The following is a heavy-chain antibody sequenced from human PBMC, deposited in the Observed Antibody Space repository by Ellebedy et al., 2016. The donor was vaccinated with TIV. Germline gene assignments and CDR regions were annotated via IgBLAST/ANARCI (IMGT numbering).Heavy chain of an antibody. CDR1: GYTFTSYY. CDR3: ARDLGSRQLTYYYGMDV. J-gene: IGHJ6*02. CDR2: INPSGGST. D-gene: IGHD6-6*01. Sequence: ASVKVSCKASGYTFTSYYMHWVRQAPGQGLEWMGIINPSGGSTSYAQKFQGRVTMTRDTSTSTVYMELSSLRSEDTAVYYCARDLGSRQLTYYYGMDVWGQGTTVTVSS. V-gene: IGHV1-46*01.